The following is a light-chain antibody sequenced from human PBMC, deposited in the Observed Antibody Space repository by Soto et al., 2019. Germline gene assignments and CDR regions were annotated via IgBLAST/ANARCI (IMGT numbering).Light chain of an antibody. V-gene: IGLV1-44*01. CDR1: KSNIGSVS. CDR2: GNN. Sequence: QSVLTQPASVSGTPGQWVAISCSGSKSNIGSVSVNWYQQLPGAAPKLLIYGNNQRPSGVPDRFSGSKSGTSASLVISGLQSEDEASYFCAAWDDSLNGGIFGGGTKLTVL. CDR3: AAWDDSLNGGI. J-gene: IGLJ2*01.